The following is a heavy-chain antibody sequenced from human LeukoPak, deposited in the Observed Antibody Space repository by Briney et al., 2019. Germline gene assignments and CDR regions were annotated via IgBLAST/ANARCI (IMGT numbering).Heavy chain of an antibody. CDR1: GGSISSGTYF. V-gene: IGHV4-61*02. CDR3: ASEVPASIDYFQH. D-gene: IGHD2-2*02. J-gene: IGHJ1*01. Sequence: PSETLSLTCTVSGGSISSGTYFWSWIRQPAGKGLEWIGRIYTSGSTNYNPSLKSRVTMSVDTSRNQFSLRLSYVTAADTAVYYCASEVPASIDYFQHWGQGTLVTVSS. CDR2: IYTSGST.